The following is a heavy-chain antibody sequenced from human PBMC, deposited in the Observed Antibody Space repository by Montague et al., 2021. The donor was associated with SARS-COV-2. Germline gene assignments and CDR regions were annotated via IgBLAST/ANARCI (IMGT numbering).Heavy chain of an antibody. CDR3: GRVFRRWLQFDPYFDY. CDR2: IYYSGST. D-gene: IGHD5-24*01. CDR1: GGSISSYY. Sequence: SETLSLTCTVSGGSISSYYWGWIRQPPGKGLEWIGYIYYSGSTNYNPSFKSRVTISVDTSKNQFSLKLSSVTAADTAVYYCGRVFRRWLQFDPYFDYWGQGTLGTVSS. V-gene: IGHV4-59*01. J-gene: IGHJ4*02.